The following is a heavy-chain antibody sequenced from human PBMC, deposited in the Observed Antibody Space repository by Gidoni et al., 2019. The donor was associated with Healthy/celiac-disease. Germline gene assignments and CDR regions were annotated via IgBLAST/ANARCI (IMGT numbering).Heavy chain of an antibody. Sequence: QVQLVQSGAEVKKPGSSVKVYCKASGGTFSSYAISGVRQAPGPGLEWMGGIIPIFGTANYSPMFQGRFTITADKSTSTAYMELSSLRSEDTSVYYCARVYDFWSGYYEFDYYYYYGMDVWGQGTTVTVSS. CDR1: GGTFSSYA. CDR2: IIPIFGTA. V-gene: IGHV1-69*06. J-gene: IGHJ6*02. CDR3: ARVYDFWSGYYEFDYYYYYGMDV. D-gene: IGHD3-3*01.